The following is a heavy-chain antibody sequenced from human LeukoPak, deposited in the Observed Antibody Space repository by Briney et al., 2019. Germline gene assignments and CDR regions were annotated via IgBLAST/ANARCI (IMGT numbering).Heavy chain of an antibody. CDR1: SGSISSGDYY. CDR2: IYYRGNT. J-gene: IGHJ2*01. CDR3: ARDLDYGGSSIWYFDL. Sequence: SETLSLTCTVSSGSISSGDYYWSWIRQPPGKGLEWIGYIYYRGNTQYNPSLKSRVTISVDTSKNQFSLRLASVTAADTAVYYCARDLDYGGSSIWYFDLWGRGTLVTVSS. V-gene: IGHV4-61*08. D-gene: IGHD4-23*01.